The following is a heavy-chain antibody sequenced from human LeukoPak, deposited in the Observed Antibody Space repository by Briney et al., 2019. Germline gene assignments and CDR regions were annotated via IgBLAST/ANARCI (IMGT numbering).Heavy chain of an antibody. Sequence: PSETLSLTCTVSGGSISSSSYYWGWIRQPPGKGLEWIGSIYYSGSTYYNPSLKSRVTISVDTSKNQFSLKLSSVTAADTAVYFCASTQNTYYGRTPPVTYNDSWGQGTLVTVSS. CDR2: IYYSGST. CDR1: GGSISSSSYY. J-gene: IGHJ4*02. D-gene: IGHD3-3*01. CDR3: ASTQNTYYGRTPPVTYNDS. V-gene: IGHV4-39*01.